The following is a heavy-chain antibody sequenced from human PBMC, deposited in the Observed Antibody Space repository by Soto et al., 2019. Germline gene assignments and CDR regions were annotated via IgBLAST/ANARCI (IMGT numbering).Heavy chain of an antibody. V-gene: IGHV1-69*13. J-gene: IGHJ4*02. CDR3: ARVALSYYDILTGGGAPDY. Sequence: SVKVSCKASGGTFSSYAISWVRQAPGQGLEWMGGIIPIFGTANYAQKFQGRVTITADESTSTAYMELRSLRSDDTAVYYCARVALSYYDILTGGGAPDYWGQGTLVTVSS. D-gene: IGHD3-9*01. CDR1: GGTFSSYA. CDR2: IIPIFGTA.